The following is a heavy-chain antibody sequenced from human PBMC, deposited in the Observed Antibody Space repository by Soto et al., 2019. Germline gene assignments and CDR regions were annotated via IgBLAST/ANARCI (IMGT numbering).Heavy chain of an antibody. CDR2: IYYSGST. D-gene: IGHD3-22*01. Sequence: SETLSLTCAVYGGSFSGYYWGWIRQPPGKGLEWIGSIYYSGSTYYNPSLKSRVTISVDTSKNQFSLKLSSVTAADTAVYYCARRLYYDSSGFEGGGMDVWGQGTTVTVSS. V-gene: IGHV4-39*01. CDR1: GGSFSGYY. CDR3: ARRLYYDSSGFEGGGMDV. J-gene: IGHJ6*02.